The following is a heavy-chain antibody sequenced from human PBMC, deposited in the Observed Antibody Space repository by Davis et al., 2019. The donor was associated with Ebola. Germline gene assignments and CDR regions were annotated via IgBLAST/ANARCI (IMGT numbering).Heavy chain of an antibody. J-gene: IGHJ5*02. D-gene: IGHD6-19*01. Sequence: GESLKISCEASGFSFSDHYMDWVRQAPGKGLEWVGRIRNKANSYTTEYAASVKGRFTISRDDSKNSLYLQMNSLKTEDTAVYYCVRGVAVGGATWLDPWGQGTLVIVSS. CDR3: VRGVAVGGATWLDP. CDR2: IRNKANSYTT. CDR1: GFSFSDHY. V-gene: IGHV3-72*01.